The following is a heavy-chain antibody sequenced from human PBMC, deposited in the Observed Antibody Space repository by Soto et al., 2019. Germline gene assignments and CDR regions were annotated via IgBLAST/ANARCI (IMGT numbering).Heavy chain of an antibody. V-gene: IGHV3-30*18. CDR3: AKVLLCCDAFDI. CDR2: ISYDGSNK. J-gene: IGHJ3*02. CDR1: GFTFSSYG. Sequence: QVQLVESGGGVVQPGRSLRLSCAASGFTFSSYGMHWVRQAPGKGLEWVAVISYDGSNKYYADSVKGRFTISRDNSKNTLYLQMNSLRAEDTAVYYCAKVLLCCDAFDIWGQGTMFTVSS. D-gene: IGHD3-10*02.